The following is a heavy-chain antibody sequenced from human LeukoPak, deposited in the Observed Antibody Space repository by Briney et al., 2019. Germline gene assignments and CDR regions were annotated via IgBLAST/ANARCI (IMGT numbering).Heavy chain of an antibody. CDR3: AGDTANFDY. D-gene: IGHD5-18*01. J-gene: IGHJ4*02. CDR1: GGSISSYY. V-gene: IGHV4-59*01. CDR2: IYYSGST. Sequence: NSSETLSLTCTVSGGSISSYYWSWIRQPPGKGLEWIGYIYYSGSTNYNPSLKSRVTISVDTSKNQFSLKLSSVTAADTAVYYCAGDTANFDYWGQGTLSPSPQ.